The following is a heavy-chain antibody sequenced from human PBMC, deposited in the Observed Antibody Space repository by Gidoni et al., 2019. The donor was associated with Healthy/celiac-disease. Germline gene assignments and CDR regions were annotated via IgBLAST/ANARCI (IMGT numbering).Heavy chain of an antibody. CDR1: GFTFDDYA. CDR2: ISWNSGSI. D-gene: IGHD6-19*01. J-gene: IGHJ4*02. V-gene: IGHV3-9*01. CDR3: AKVSHSSGWYYFDY. Sequence: EVQLVESGGGLVQPGRSLRLSCAASGFTFDDYAMHWVRQAPGKGLEWVSGISWNSGSIGYADSVKGRFTISRDNAKNSLYLQMNSLRAEDTALYYCAKVSHSSGWYYFDYWGQGTLVTVSS.